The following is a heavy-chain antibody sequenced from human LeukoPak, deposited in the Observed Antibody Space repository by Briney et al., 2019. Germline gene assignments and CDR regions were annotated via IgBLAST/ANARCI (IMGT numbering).Heavy chain of an antibody. CDR3: ARGRGLIAAAGFVENDYYYYGMDV. CDR1: GYTFTSYG. CDR2: ISAYNGNT. J-gene: IGHJ6*02. Sequence: GASVKVSCKASGYTFTSYGISWVRQAPGQGLEWMGWISAYNGNTNYAQKLQGRVTMTTDTSTSTAYMELRSLRSDDTAVYYCARGRGLIAAAGFVENDYYYYGMDVWGQGTTVTVSS. D-gene: IGHD6-13*01. V-gene: IGHV1-18*01.